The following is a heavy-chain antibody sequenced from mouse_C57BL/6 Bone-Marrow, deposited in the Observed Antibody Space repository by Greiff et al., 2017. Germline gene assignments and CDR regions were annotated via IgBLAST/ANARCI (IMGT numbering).Heavy chain of an antibody. Sequence: VQLKQSGAELVRPGASVELSCTASGFNIKDDYMHWVKQRPEQGLEWIGWIDPENGDTEYASKFQGKATITADTSTNTAYLQLSSLTSEDTAVYYCTTPVVADFDYWGQGTTLTVSS. CDR1: GFNIKDDY. CDR2: IDPENGDT. J-gene: IGHJ2*01. CDR3: TTPVVADFDY. V-gene: IGHV14-4*01. D-gene: IGHD1-1*01.